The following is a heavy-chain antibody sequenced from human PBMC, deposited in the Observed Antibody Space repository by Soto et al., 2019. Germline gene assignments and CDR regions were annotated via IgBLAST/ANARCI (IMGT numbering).Heavy chain of an antibody. J-gene: IGHJ4*02. V-gene: IGHV4-61*01. CDR3: ARERYFYDSSGYSVDY. CDR1: GGYVRSGSYY. CDR2: IYYSGST. Sequence: SETLSLTYTVSGGYVRSGSYYWSWIRQPPWKGLEWIGYIYYSGSTNYNPSLKSRVTISVDTSKNQFSLKLSSVTAADTAVYYCARERYFYDSSGYSVDYWGQGTLVTVSS. D-gene: IGHD3-22*01.